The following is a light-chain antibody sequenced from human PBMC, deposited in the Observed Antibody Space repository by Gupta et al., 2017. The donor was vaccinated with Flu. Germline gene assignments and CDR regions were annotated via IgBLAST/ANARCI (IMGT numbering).Light chain of an antibody. J-gene: IGLJ2*01. Sequence: QLVLTQSPSASASLGASVTLTCTLSSGHSSYAIAWHQQRPEKGPRYFMKVNSDGSHSKGDGIPDRFSGSSSGAERYLTISSLQSEDEADYYCQTWGSGTVVFGGGTKLTVL. V-gene: IGLV4-69*01. CDR3: QTWGSGTVV. CDR2: VNSDGSH. CDR1: SGHSSYA.